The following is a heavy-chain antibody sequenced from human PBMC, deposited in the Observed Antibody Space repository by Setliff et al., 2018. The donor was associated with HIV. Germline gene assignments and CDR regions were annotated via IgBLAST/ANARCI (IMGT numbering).Heavy chain of an antibody. CDR2: ISRNRGTI. D-gene: IGHD1-1*01. CDR1: GFTLDNYA. V-gene: IGHV3-9*01. CDR3: AKGSRPYKAPLDY. Sequence: PGGSLRLSCAASGFTLDNYAMSWVRERPGEGLEWVASISRNRGTIAYADSVKGRFAISRDDAKNSLHLQMNSLRPDDTAFYYCAKGSRPYKAPLDYWGQGILVTVSS. J-gene: IGHJ4*02.